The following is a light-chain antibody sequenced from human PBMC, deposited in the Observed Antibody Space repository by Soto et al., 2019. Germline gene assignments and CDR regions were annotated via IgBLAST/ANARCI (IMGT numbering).Light chain of an antibody. CDR2: GAS. CDR1: QSVSSSY. V-gene: IGKV3-20*01. Sequence: EIVLTQSPGTLSFSPGEGATLSGRASQSVSSSYLAWYQQKPGQAPRLLIYGASSRAAGIPDRFSGSGSGTDFTLTISRLEPEDFAVYYCQQYGSSPLTFGQGTKVDIK. CDR3: QQYGSSPLT. J-gene: IGKJ1*01.